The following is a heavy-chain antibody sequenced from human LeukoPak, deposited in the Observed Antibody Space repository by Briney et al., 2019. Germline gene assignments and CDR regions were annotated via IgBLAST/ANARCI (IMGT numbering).Heavy chain of an antibody. CDR3: AKVIKGAVAFDY. CDR1: GYTFSGHF. J-gene: IGHJ4*02. V-gene: IGHV1-2*02. Sequence: ASVKVSCKASGYTFSGHFMHWVRQAPGQGLEWMGWINPSSGGTQFAQKFQGRVTMTTDTSTSTAYMELSRLTSDDTAIYYCAKVIKGAVAFDYWGQGTLVTVSS. D-gene: IGHD6-19*01. CDR2: INPSSGGT.